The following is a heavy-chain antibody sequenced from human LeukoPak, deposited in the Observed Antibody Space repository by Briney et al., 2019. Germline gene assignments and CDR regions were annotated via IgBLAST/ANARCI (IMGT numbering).Heavy chain of an antibody. Sequence: ASVKVTCKASGYTFTGYYMHWVRQAPGQGLEWMGWINPNSGGTNYAQKFQGRVTMTRDTSISTAYMELSRLRSDDTAVYYCARDTRGYTPLDYWGQGTLVTVST. V-gene: IGHV1-2*02. CDR2: INPNSGGT. CDR3: ARDTRGYTPLDY. J-gene: IGHJ4*02. D-gene: IGHD6-13*01. CDR1: GYTFTGYY.